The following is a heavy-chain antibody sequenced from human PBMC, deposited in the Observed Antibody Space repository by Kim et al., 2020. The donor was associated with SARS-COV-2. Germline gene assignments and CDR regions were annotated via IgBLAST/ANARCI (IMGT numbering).Heavy chain of an antibody. J-gene: IGHJ2*01. CDR2: ISSSGSTI. D-gene: IGHD6-19*01. CDR1: GFTFSSYE. CDR3: ARDPDSSGWYHYWYFDL. V-gene: IGHV3-48*03. Sequence: GGSLRLSCAASGFTFSSYEMNWVRQAPGKGLEWVSYISSSGSTIYYADSVKGRFTISRDNAKNSLYLQMNSLRAEDTAVYYCARDPDSSGWYHYWYFDLWGRGTLVTVSS.